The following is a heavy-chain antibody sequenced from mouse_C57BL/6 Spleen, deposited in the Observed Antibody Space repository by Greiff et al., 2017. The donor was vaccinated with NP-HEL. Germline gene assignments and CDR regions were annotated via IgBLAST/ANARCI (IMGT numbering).Heavy chain of an antibody. Sequence: EVQLQESGPGLVKPSQSLSLTCSVTGYSITSGYYWNWIRQFPGNKLEWMGYISYDGSNNYNPSLKNRISITRDTSKNQFFLKLNSVTTEDTATYYCARGPPYYAMDYWGQGTSVTVSS. CDR1: GYSITSGYY. CDR3: ARGPPYYAMDY. CDR2: ISYDGSN. V-gene: IGHV3-6*01. J-gene: IGHJ4*01.